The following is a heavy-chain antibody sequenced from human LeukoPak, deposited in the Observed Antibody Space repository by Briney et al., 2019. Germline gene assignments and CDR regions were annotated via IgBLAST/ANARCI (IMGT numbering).Heavy chain of an antibody. CDR1: GFTFSDYW. CDR3: ASGRQLGY. Sequence: GSLRLSCAASGFTFSDYWMSWVRQAQGKGLEWVAKIKEEGSEKYYVDSVKGRFTISRDNARNSLYLQMNSLRAEDTAVYYCASGRQLGYWGQGTLVTVSS. J-gene: IGHJ4*02. V-gene: IGHV3-7*01. CDR2: IKEEGSEK. D-gene: IGHD6-13*01.